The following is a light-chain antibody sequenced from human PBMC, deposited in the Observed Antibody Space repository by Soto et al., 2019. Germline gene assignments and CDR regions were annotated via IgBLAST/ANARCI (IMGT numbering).Light chain of an antibody. J-gene: IGLJ1*01. CDR1: SSDVGGYNY. Sequence: QSALTQPASVSGSPGQSITISCTGTSSDVGGYNYVSWYQQHPGKAPKLMIYDVSNRPSGVSNRFSGSKSGNTASLTISGLQAEDDADYYCSSYTSSTTSAFGTGTKVTVL. CDR3: SSYTSSTTSA. V-gene: IGLV2-14*03. CDR2: DVS.